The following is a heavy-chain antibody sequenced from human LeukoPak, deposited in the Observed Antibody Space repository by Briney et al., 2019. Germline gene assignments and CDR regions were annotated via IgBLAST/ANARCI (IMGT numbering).Heavy chain of an antibody. CDR1: GGSISSGSYY. Sequence: SETLSLTCTVSGGSISSGSYYWSWIRQPAGKGLEWIGRIYTSGSTNYNPSLKSRVTISVDTSKNQFSLKLSSVTAADTAVYYCARAGNYYYDSSGYGHDAFDIWGQGTMVTVSS. D-gene: IGHD3-22*01. CDR3: ARAGNYYYDSSGYGHDAFDI. J-gene: IGHJ3*02. V-gene: IGHV4-61*02. CDR2: IYTSGST.